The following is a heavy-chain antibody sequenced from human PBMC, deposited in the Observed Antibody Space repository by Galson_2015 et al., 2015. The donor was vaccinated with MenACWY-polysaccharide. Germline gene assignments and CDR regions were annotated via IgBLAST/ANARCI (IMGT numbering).Heavy chain of an antibody. CDR1: GYSFTNYW. Sequence: QSGAEVTKPGESLKISCTGSGYSFTNYWIAWVRQMPGKGLEWMGIIYPGDSDARYSPSFEGQVTISADKSINTAYLQWSTLKASDTAMYYCAINYGLDVWGQGTTVTVSS. J-gene: IGHJ6*02. CDR3: AINYGLDV. V-gene: IGHV5-51*03. CDR2: IYPGDSDA.